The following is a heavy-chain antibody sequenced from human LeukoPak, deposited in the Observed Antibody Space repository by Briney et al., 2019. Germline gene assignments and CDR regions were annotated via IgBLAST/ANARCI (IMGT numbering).Heavy chain of an antibody. CDR3: ARDSSGSYSDWFDP. V-gene: IGHV4-39*07. Sequence: PSETLSLTCSVSGDSITSAGYYWGWIRQPPGKGLEWIGSIYYSGSTYYNPSLKSRVTISVDTSKNQFSLKLSSVTAADTAVYYCARDSSGSYSDWFDPWGQGTLVTVSS. CDR2: IYYSGST. D-gene: IGHD1-26*01. J-gene: IGHJ5*02. CDR1: GDSITSAGYY.